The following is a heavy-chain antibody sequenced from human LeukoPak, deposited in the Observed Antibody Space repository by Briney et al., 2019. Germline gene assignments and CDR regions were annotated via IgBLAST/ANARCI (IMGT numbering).Heavy chain of an antibody. CDR1: GLTLSRNY. Sequence: GGSLRLSCAPFGLTLSRNYMSWVRQAPGKGVEWVSTIYSDGTPYYADSLKGRFTISRDNSKNTLYLRMNSLRAEDTAIYYCARAIQSHLLKGYFDYWGQGALVTVSS. CDR2: IYSDGTP. CDR3: ARAIQSHLLKGYFDY. D-gene: IGHD2-2*01. V-gene: IGHV3-53*01. J-gene: IGHJ4*02.